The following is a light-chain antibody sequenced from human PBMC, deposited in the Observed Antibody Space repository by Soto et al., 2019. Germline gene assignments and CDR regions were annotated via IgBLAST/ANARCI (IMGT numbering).Light chain of an antibody. CDR1: HSVSSS. Sequence: ENVLTQSPATLSLSPGERATLSCRASHSVSSSLAWYQQKPGQAPRILIYDTSNRATGIPARFSGSGSGTDFTLTISSLEPEDFAVYHCQQRNSRPSITFGQGTRLEIK. CDR2: DTS. V-gene: IGKV3-11*01. CDR3: QQRNSRPSIT. J-gene: IGKJ5*01.